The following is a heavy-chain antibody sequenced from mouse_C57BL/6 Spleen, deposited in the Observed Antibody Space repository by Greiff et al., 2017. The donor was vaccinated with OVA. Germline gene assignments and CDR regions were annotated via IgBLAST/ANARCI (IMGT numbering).Heavy chain of an antibody. CDR1: GYTFTSYW. D-gene: IGHD1-1*01. CDR3: ARAVGDYYAMDY. Sequence: VQLQQPGAELVMPGASVKLSCKASGYTFTSYWMHWVKQSPGQGLEWIGEIDPSDSYTNYNQKFKGKSTLTVDKSSSTAYMQLSSLTSEDSAVYYCARAVGDYYAMDYWGQGTSVTVSS. J-gene: IGHJ4*01. V-gene: IGHV1-69*01. CDR2: IDPSDSYT.